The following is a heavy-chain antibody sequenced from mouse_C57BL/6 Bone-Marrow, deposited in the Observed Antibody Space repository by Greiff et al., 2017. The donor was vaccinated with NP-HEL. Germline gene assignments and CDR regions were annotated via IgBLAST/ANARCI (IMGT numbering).Heavy chain of an antibody. J-gene: IGHJ2*01. Sequence: VQLQQSGAELVRPGASVKLSCTASGFNIKDDYMHWVKQRPEQGLEWIGWIDPENGDTEYASKFQGKATITADTSSNTAYLQLSSLTSEDTAVYYCTTEPLDYWGKGTTLTVSS. V-gene: IGHV14-4*01. CDR1: GFNIKDDY. CDR2: IDPENGDT. CDR3: TTEPLDY.